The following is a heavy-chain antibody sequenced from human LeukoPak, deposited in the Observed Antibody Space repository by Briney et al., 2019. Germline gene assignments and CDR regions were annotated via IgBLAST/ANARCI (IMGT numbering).Heavy chain of an antibody. J-gene: IGHJ4*02. CDR2: ISSSSSYI. CDR3: ARDIPMLRGVSDY. CDR1: GFTFSSYT. V-gene: IGHV3-21*01. D-gene: IGHD3-10*01. Sequence: PGGSLRLSCAASGFTFSSYTMNWVRQAPGKGLEWVSSISSSSSYIYYADSVKGRFTISRDNAKNSLYLQMNSLRAEDTAAYFCARDIPMLRGVSDYWGQGTLVTVSS.